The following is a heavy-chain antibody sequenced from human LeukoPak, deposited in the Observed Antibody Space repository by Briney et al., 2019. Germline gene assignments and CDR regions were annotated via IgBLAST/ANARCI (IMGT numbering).Heavy chain of an antibody. CDR3: ARNSAVATSRSWFDP. V-gene: IGHV4-59*08. D-gene: IGHD6-19*01. CDR2: AYYSGST. J-gene: IGHJ5*02. Sequence: SETLSLTCSVFDGSISNYYWSWIRQPPGKGLEWIGYAYYSGSTTYNPSLESRVTISVDPSKNQFSLKLTAVTAADTAVYYCARNSAVATSRSWFDPWGQGTLVTVSS. CDR1: DGSISNYY.